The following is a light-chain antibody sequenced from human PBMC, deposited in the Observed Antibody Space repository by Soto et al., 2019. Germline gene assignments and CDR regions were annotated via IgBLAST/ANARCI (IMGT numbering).Light chain of an antibody. Sequence: QSALTQPPSASGSPGQSVTISCIGTSSDVGGYNYVSWYQQHPGKAPKLMIYEVSNRPSGVPDRFSGSKSGNTAALTVSGLQAEDEAGYYCSSYAASNNVGGFGGVTKLTVL. J-gene: IGLJ2*01. V-gene: IGLV2-8*01. CDR3: SSYAASNNVGG. CDR2: EVS. CDR1: SSDVGGYNY.